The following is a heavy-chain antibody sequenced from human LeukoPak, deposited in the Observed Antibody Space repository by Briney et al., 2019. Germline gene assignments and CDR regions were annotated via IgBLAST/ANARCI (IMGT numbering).Heavy chain of an antibody. CDR2: ISGNGGST. D-gene: IGHD5-18*01. V-gene: IGHV3-43*02. CDR3: AKDGVDTAMVT. Sequence: SGGSLRLSCAASGFTFDDYAMHWVRQAPGKGLEWVSLISGNGGSTYYADSVKGRFTISRDNSKNSLYLQMNSLRTEDTALYYSAKDGVDTAMVTWGQGTLVTVSS. J-gene: IGHJ5*02. CDR1: GFTFDDYA.